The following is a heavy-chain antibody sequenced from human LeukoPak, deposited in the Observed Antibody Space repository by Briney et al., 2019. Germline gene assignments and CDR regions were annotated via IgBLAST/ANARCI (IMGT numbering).Heavy chain of an antibody. J-gene: IGHJ4*02. V-gene: IGHV3-23*01. Sequence: GGSLRLSCAASGVTFSSHAMSWVRQAPGKGLEWVSGITGSGAITYYAESVKGRFTISRDNSKNMAYLQMNSLRADDTAVYYCASRPPSETYFAVFDYWGQGTLVTVSS. CDR2: ITGSGAIT. CDR3: ASRPPSETYFAVFDY. D-gene: IGHD2/OR15-2a*01. CDR1: GVTFSSHA.